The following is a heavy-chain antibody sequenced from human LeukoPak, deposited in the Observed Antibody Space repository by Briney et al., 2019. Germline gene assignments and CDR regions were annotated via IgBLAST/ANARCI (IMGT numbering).Heavy chain of an antibody. Sequence: ASVKVSCKASGYTFTSYYMHWVRQAPGQGLEWMGIINPSGGSTSYADSVKGRFTISRDNAKNTLYLQMNSLRAEDTAVYYCARDHPPLIGIAAAGDNFDYWGQGTLVTVSS. D-gene: IGHD6-13*01. CDR3: ARDHPPLIGIAAAGDNFDY. CDR2: INPSGGST. CDR1: GYTFTSYY. J-gene: IGHJ4*02. V-gene: IGHV1-46*04.